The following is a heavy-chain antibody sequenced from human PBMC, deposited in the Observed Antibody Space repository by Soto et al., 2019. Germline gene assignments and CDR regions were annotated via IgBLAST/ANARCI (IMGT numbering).Heavy chain of an antibody. J-gene: IGHJ6*02. CDR3: AREYSGYENYYYYGMDV. CDR2: INPNSGGT. Sequence: XSVKFSFQGSGYTFTAYYLHWVRQAPGQGLEWMGWINPNSGGTNYAQKFQGWVTMTRDTSISTAYMELSRLRSDDTAVYYCAREYSGYENYYYYGMDVWGQGTTVTVSS. CDR1: GYTFTAYY. V-gene: IGHV1-2*04. D-gene: IGHD5-12*01.